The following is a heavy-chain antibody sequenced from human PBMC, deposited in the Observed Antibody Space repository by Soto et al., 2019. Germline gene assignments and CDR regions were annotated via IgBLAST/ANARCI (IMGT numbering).Heavy chain of an antibody. V-gene: IGHV4-39*01. J-gene: IGHJ4*02. CDR2: VFYTGFT. Sequence: SSETLSLTCAVSGAPISGSYYYWAWLRQSPGKGPEWIGSVFYTGFTSYNPSLESRVSVSVDTSKSQFSLKLSAVTAADTAVYYCATSQKGYNWNYFDHWGQGALVTVSS. D-gene: IGHD1-20*01. CDR1: GAPISGSYYY. CDR3: ATSQKGYNWNYFDH.